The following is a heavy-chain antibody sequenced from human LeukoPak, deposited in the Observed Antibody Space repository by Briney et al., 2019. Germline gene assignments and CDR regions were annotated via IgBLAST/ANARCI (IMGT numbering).Heavy chain of an antibody. V-gene: IGHV4-30-2*01. CDR2: IYHSGST. D-gene: IGHD6-13*01. CDR3: ARAGSSWYEVRGLN. Sequence: SQTLSLTCTVSGGSISSGGYYWSWIRQPPGKGLEWIGYIYHSGSTYYNPSLKSRVTISVDRSKNQFSLKLSSVTAADTAVYYCARAGSSWYEVRGLNWGQGTLVTVSS. CDR1: GGSISSGGYY. J-gene: IGHJ4*02.